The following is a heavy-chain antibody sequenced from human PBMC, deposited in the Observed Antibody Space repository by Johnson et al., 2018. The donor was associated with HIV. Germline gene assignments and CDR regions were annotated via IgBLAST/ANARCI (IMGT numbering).Heavy chain of an antibody. J-gene: IGHJ3*02. D-gene: IGHD2-2*01. V-gene: IGHV3-30*04. CDR2: ISYDGSNK. CDR3: AKTPGKDHRGNSCAFDI. Sequence: QVQLMESGGGVVQPGRSLRLSCAASGFTFSSYAIHWVRQAPGKGLEWVAVISYDGSNKYYADSVKGRFTIYRDNSKNTLYLQMNSLRAEDTAVYYCAKTPGKDHRGNSCAFDIWGQGTMVTVS. CDR1: GFTFSSYA.